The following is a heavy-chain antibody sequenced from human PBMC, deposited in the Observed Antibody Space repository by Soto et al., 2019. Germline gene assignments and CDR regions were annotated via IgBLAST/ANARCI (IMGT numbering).Heavy chain of an antibody. J-gene: IGHJ3*02. CDR1: GYSFTTYS. CDR2: IYLGDSDT. V-gene: IGHV5-51*01. Sequence: ESLKISCKGCGYSFTTYSIAWVRQIPGKGLGGMGVIYLGDSDTRYSPSFHGQVTSSADKSINTADLQWSSLKASDTAMYYCARRPDAFDTWGQGTMVTVSS. CDR3: ARRPDAFDT.